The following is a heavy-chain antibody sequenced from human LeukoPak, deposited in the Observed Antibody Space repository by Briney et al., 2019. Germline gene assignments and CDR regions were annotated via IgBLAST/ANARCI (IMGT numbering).Heavy chain of an antibody. CDR2: ISAYNGNT. Sequence: ASVKVSCKASGYTFTSYGISWVRQAPGQGLEWMGWISAYNGNTNYAQKLQGRVTMTTDTSTSTVYMELRSLRSDDTAVYYCARDPPEDYYDSSGYYLFDYWGQGTLVTVSS. V-gene: IGHV1-18*01. CDR1: GYTFTSYG. CDR3: ARDPPEDYYDSSGYYLFDY. J-gene: IGHJ4*02. D-gene: IGHD3-22*01.